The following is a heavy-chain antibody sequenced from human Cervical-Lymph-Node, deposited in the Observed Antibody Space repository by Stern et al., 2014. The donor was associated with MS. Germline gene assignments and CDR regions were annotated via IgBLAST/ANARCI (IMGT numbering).Heavy chain of an antibody. D-gene: IGHD2-15*01. Sequence: QDQLVQSGAEVKKPGASVKVSCKASGYTFTSYYMHWVRQAPGQGLEWMGIINPSGGSTSYAQKFQGRVTMTRDTSTSTVYMELSSLRSEDTAVYYCARESMVAAWGDGMDVWGQGTTVTVSS. CDR3: ARESMVAAWGDGMDV. CDR1: GYTFTSYY. CDR2: INPSGGST. V-gene: IGHV1-46*01. J-gene: IGHJ6*02.